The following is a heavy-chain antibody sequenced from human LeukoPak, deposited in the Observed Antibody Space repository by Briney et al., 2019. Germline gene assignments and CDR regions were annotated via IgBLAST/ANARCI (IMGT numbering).Heavy chain of an antibody. CDR2: FSAGGNRT. D-gene: IGHD2-2*01. CDR3: ARDSSVVPAAIAYYYYYYGMDV. V-gene: IGHV3-23*01. J-gene: IGHJ6*02. CDR1: GFTFRDYA. Sequence: TGGSLRLSCAASGFTFRDYAMTWVRQAPGKGPEWVSTFSAGGNRTYYADSVKGRFTISRDNSKNTLYLQMNSLRAEDTAVYYCARDSSVVPAAIAYYYYYYGMDVWGQGTTVTVSS.